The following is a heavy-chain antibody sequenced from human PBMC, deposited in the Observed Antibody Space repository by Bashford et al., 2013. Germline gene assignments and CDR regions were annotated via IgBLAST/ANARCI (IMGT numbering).Heavy chain of an antibody. J-gene: IGHJ4*02. D-gene: IGHD3-22*01. V-gene: IGHV3-23*01. CDR2: ITGNGGNT. CDR3: AKRVNGYFDC. Sequence: VRQAPGKGLEWVASITGNGGNTYYTDSVKGRFTISRDNSKNTLYLQMNSLRAEDTAVYYCAKRVNGYFDCWGQGTLVTVSS.